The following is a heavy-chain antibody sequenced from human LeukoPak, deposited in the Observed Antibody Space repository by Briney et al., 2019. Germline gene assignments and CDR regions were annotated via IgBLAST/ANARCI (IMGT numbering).Heavy chain of an antibody. CDR3: AKHQLISYGMDV. CDR1: GFTFSSYA. V-gene: IGHV3-23*01. Sequence: GGSLRLSCAASGFTFSSYAMSWVRQAPGKGLEWVSAISGSGGSTYYADSVKGRFTIFRDNSKNTLYLQMNSLRAEDTAVYYCAKHQLISYGMDVWGQGTTVTVSS. J-gene: IGHJ6*02. D-gene: IGHD2-8*01. CDR2: ISGSGGST.